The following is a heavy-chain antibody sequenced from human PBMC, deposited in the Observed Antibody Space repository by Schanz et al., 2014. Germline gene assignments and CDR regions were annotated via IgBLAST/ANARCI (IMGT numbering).Heavy chain of an antibody. V-gene: IGHV3-72*01. J-gene: IGHJ4*02. Sequence: EVPLVESGGGLVQPGGSLRLSCAASGFSFSDHAMDWVRQAAGQGLEWVGRVRKKEFSDDTEEYAASVRGRFTISRDDSKNVVNLQMNGLKTEDTAMYYCVREGSTTPVAGLRSFDWLGRFDYWGQGALVTVSS. CDR1: GFSFSDHA. CDR3: VREGSTTPVAGLRSFDWLGRFDY. CDR2: VRKKEFSDDTE. D-gene: IGHD3-9*01.